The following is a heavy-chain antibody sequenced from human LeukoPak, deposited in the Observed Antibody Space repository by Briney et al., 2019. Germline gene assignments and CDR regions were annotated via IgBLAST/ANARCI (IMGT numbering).Heavy chain of an antibody. D-gene: IGHD2-15*01. CDR1: GFTFSNYG. Sequence: GGSLRLSCAASGFTFSNYGMHWVRQAPGKGLEWVAVISYDGSNKYYADSVKGRFTISRDNSKNTLYLQMNSLRAEDTAVYYCARDHEEVVVVAAAGWYGMDVWGQGTTVTVSS. CDR3: ARDHEEVVVVAAAGWYGMDV. CDR2: ISYDGSNK. V-gene: IGHV3-30*19. J-gene: IGHJ6*02.